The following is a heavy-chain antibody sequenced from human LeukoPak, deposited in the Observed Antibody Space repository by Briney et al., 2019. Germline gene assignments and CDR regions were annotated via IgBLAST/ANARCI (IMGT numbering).Heavy chain of an antibody. CDR2: ISSSSSTI. CDR1: GFTFSSYS. CDR3: ARDWEECQLLFDY. V-gene: IGHV3-48*01. J-gene: IGHJ4*02. D-gene: IGHD2-2*01. Sequence: GGSLRLSCAASGFTFSSYSMNWVRQAPGKGLEWVSYISSSSSTIYYADSVKGRFTISRDNAKNSLYLQMNSLRAEDTAVYYCARDWEECQLLFDYWGQGTLVTVSS.